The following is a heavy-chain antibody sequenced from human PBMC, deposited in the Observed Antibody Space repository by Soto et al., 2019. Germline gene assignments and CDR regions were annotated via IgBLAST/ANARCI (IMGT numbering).Heavy chain of an antibody. J-gene: IGHJ4*02. D-gene: IGHD6-6*01. V-gene: IGHV3-48*03. CDR3: PPTSNGQVVPV. CDR1: GFTFSSYE. CDR2: ISSSGSTI. Sequence: PGGSLRLSCSASGFTFSSYEMNWVRQAPGKGLEWVSYISSSGSTIYYADSVKGRFTISRDNAKNSLYLQMNSLRAEDTAVYYCPPTSNGQVVPVWGQGTLVTVYS.